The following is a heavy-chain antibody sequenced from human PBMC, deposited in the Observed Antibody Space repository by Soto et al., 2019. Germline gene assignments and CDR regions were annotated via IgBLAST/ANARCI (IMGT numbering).Heavy chain of an antibody. Sequence: GGSLRLSCAASGFTFSSYAMHCVRQSPGKGLEWVAVISYDGSNKYYADSVKGRFTISRDNSKNTLYLQMNSLRAEDTAVYYCARDYIVVVPAHSSHPDYWGQGTLVTVSS. CDR1: GFTFSSYA. D-gene: IGHD2-2*01. CDR3: ARDYIVVVPAHSSHPDY. CDR2: ISYDGSNK. V-gene: IGHV3-30-3*01. J-gene: IGHJ4*02.